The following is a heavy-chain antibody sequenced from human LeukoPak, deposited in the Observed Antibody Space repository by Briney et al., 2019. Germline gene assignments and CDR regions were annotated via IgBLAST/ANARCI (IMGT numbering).Heavy chain of an antibody. Sequence: PGGSLRLSCAASGFTVSSNYMSWVRQAPGKGLEWVPVIYSGGSTYYADSVKGRFTISRDNSKNTLYLQMNSLRAEDTAVYYCARDPLAVAGTSYWGQGTLVTVSS. D-gene: IGHD6-19*01. CDR1: GFTVSSNY. CDR2: IYSGGST. CDR3: ARDPLAVAGTSY. J-gene: IGHJ4*02. V-gene: IGHV3-53*01.